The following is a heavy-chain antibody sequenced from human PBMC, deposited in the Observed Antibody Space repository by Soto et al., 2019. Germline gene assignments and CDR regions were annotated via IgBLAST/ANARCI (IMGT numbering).Heavy chain of an antibody. Sequence: QITLKESGPTLVQPTQTLTLTCTFSGFSLSTSGVGVAWIRQPPGKALEWLALIYWDDDKRYRPSLESRLTTTKHTSKNQMVLTMTNMDSVDTATYYCAYLPCSGSSCYWSSFSGMDVWSQGTTVTVSS. CDR1: GFSLSTSGVG. D-gene: IGHD2-15*01. CDR2: IYWDDDK. CDR3: AYLPCSGSSCYWSSFSGMDV. J-gene: IGHJ6*02. V-gene: IGHV2-5*02.